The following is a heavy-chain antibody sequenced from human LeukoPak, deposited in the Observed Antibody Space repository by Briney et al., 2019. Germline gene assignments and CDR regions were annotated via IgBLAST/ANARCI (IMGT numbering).Heavy chain of an antibody. D-gene: IGHD3-3*01. CDR1: GGSISSGGYY. J-gene: IGHJ4*02. Sequence: SETLSLTCTVSGGSISSGGYYWSWIRQPPGKGLEWIGYIYHSGSTYYNPSLKSRVTISVDRSKNQFSLKLSSVTAADTAVYYCARNYDLPEGYWGQGTLVTVSS. CDR3: ARNYDLPEGY. V-gene: IGHV4-30-2*01. CDR2: IYHSGST.